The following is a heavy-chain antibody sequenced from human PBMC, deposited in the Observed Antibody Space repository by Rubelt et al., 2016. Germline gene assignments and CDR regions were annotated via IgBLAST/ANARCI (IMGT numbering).Heavy chain of an antibody. V-gene: IGHV1-69*04. J-gene: IGHJ3*02. Sequence: QVQLVQSGAEVKKPGSSVKVSCKASGGTFSSYAISWVRQAPGQGLEWMGRIIPILGIANYAQKFQGRVTITAAKSTSTAYMELLSLRSEDTSVYYCARRDGYNWDDAFDIWGQGTMVTVSS. CDR2: IIPILGIA. CDR3: ARRDGYNWDDAFDI. D-gene: IGHD5-24*01. CDR1: GGTFSSYA.